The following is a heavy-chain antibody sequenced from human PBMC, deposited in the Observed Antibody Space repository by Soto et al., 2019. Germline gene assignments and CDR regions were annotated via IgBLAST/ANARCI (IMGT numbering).Heavy chain of an antibody. J-gene: IGHJ4*01. D-gene: IGHD3-22*01. Sequence: QVQLVESGGGVVQPGRSLRLSCAASGFTFSRYGMHWVRQAPGKGLEWVAVIWYAGSSKYYADSVKGRFTISRDNSKNKLYQKMNSLRAEDMAVEYCARDYDTSGYPGYYFDFWGHGTLVTVSS. V-gene: IGHV3-33*01. CDR1: GFTFSRYG. CDR2: IWYAGSSK. CDR3: ARDYDTSGYPGYYFDF.